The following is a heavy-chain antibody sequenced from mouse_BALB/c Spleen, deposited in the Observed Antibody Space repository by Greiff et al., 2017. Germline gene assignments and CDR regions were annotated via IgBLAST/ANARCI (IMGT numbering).Heavy chain of an antibody. CDR3: ARTYYGTLYYAMDY. CDR1: GFSLTSYG. CDR2: IWAGGST. J-gene: IGHJ4*01. V-gene: IGHV2-9*02. Sequence: VQGVESGPGLVAPSQSLSITCTVSGFSLTSYGVHWVRQPPGKGLEWLGVIWAGGSTNYNSALMSRLSISKDNSKSQVFLKMNSLQTDDTAMFYCARTYYGTLYYAMDYWGQGTSVTVSS. D-gene: IGHD2-10*01.